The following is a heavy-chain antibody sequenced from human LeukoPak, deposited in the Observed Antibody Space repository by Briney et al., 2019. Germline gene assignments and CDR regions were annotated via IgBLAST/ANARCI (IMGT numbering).Heavy chain of an antibody. V-gene: IGHV3-48*03. CDR1: GFSFSNYE. CDR3: AKDTGYSSSWSFFDY. J-gene: IGHJ4*02. CDR2: INSNGSLV. D-gene: IGHD6-13*01. Sequence: GGSLRLSCVASGFSFSNYEMNWVRQAPGKGLEWLSYINSNGSLVFYADSVKGRFTISRDNAKNSLYLQMNSLRAEDTALYYCAKDTGYSSSWSFFDYWGQGILVTVSS.